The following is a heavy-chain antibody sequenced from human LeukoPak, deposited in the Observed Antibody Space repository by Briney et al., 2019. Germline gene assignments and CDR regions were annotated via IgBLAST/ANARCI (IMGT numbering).Heavy chain of an antibody. J-gene: IGHJ6*03. CDR2: IYYSGST. V-gene: IGHV4-39*01. CDR1: GGSISSSISY. CDR3: ARKGGSSSPYYYYYMDV. D-gene: IGHD6-13*01. Sequence: SETLSLTCTVSGGSISSSISYWAWLRQPPGKGLEWIASIYYSGSTYHNPSLKTRVTISVDTSKNQFSLRLSSVTAADTAVYYCARKGGSSSPYYYYYMDVWGKGTTVTVSS.